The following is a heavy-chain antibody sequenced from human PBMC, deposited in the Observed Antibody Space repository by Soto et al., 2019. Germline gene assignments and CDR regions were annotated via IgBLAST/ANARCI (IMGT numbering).Heavy chain of an antibody. Sequence: SETLSLTCTVSGGSISGYCWSWIRQPPGKGLEWIGYIYYRGSTYYNPSLKSRVTISVDTSKNQFSLKLTSVTAADTSVYYCARDKITGCFDYWGQGTLVTVSS. CDR1: GGSISGYC. CDR2: IYYRGST. V-gene: IGHV4-59*12. D-gene: IGHD2-8*02. CDR3: ARDKITGCFDY. J-gene: IGHJ4*02.